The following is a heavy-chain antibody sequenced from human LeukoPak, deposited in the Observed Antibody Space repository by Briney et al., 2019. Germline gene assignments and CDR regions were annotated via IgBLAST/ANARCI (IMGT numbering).Heavy chain of an antibody. Sequence: VKVSCKASGGTFSSYDISWVRQAPGQGLEWMGGITTIFGTAKYAQKFQGRVTITAVESMSTAYMELSSLRSEDTAVYYCARGWLAETTVVTPYNYWGQGTLVTVSS. CDR2: ITTIFGTA. J-gene: IGHJ4*02. CDR3: ARGWLAETTVVTPYNY. CDR1: GGTFSSYD. V-gene: IGHV1-69*13. D-gene: IGHD4-23*01.